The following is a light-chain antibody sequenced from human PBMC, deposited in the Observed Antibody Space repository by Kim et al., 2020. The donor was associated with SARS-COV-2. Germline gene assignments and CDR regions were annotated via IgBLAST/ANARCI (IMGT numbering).Light chain of an antibody. V-gene: IGLV3-19*01. CDR1: SLRSYY. Sequence: AWGQTGRITCQGDSLRSYYASWYQQKPGQAPVLVIYGKNNRPSGIPDRFSGSSSGNTASLTITGAQAEDEADYYCNSRDSSGNLYVFGTGTKVTVL. CDR2: GKN. CDR3: NSRDSSGNLYV. J-gene: IGLJ1*01.